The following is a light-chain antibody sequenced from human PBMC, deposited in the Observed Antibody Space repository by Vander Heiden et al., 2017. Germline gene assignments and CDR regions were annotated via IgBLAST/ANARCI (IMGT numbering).Light chain of an antibody. CDR1: QGISKY. CDR3: QQLNSYLPYT. CDR2: AAS. Sequence: DIYLTQSPSFLSASVGDRVTIACLASQGISKYLAGYQQKPGKAPKLLIYAASTLQSGVPSRFSGSGSGTQFTLTISSLQPEDFATYYCQQLNSYLPYTFGQGTKLEIQ. V-gene: IGKV1-9*01. J-gene: IGKJ2*01.